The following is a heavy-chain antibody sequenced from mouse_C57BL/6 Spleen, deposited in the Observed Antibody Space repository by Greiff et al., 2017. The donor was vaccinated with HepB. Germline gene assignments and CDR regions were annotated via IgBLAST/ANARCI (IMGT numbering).Heavy chain of an antibody. CDR1: GYAFSSSW. V-gene: IGHV1-82*01. CDR3: ARGTTVVATGCDY. Sequence: QVQLKESGPELVKPGASVKISCKASGYAFSSSWMNWVKQRPGKGLEWIGRLYPGDGDTNYNGKFKGKATLTADKSSSTAYMQLSSLTSEDSAVYFCARGTTVVATGCDYWGQGTTLTVSS. D-gene: IGHD1-1*01. CDR2: LYPGDGDT. J-gene: IGHJ2*01.